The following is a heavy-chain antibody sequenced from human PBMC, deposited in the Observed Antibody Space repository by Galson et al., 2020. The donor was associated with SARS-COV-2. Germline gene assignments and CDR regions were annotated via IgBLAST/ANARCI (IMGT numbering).Heavy chain of an antibody. CDR1: GYTFTGYY. CDR3: ARAWGDSSSWRDAFDI. V-gene: IGHV1-2*04. Sequence: ASVKVSCKASGYTFTGYYMHWVRHAPGQGLEWMGWINPNSGGTNYAQKFQGWVTMTRDTSISTAYMELSRLRSDDTAVYYCARAWGDSSSWRDAFDIWGQGTMVTVSS. CDR2: INPNSGGT. D-gene: IGHD6-13*01. J-gene: IGHJ3*02.